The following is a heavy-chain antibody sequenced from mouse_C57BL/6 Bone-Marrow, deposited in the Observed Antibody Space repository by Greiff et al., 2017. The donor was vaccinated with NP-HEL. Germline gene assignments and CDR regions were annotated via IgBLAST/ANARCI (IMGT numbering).Heavy chain of an antibody. CDR3: ARWSYYGSSLGY. CDR2: IYPGDGDT. V-gene: IGHV1-82*01. J-gene: IGHJ2*01. CDR1: GYAFSSSW. Sequence: VQLVESGPELVKPGASVKISCKASGYAFSSSWMNWVKQRPGKGLEWIGRIYPGDGDTNYNGKFKGKATLTADKSSSTAYMQLSSLTSEDSAVYFCARWSYYGSSLGYWGQGTTLTVSS. D-gene: IGHD1-1*01.